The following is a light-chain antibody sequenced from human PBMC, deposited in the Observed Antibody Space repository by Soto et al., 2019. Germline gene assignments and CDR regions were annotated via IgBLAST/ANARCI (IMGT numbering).Light chain of an antibody. CDR2: GNS. Sequence: QSVLTQPPSVSGAPGQKVTISCTGSSSNIGAGYDVHWYQQLPGTVPKLLIYGNSNRPSGVPDRFSGSKSGTSASLAITGLQAEDEADYYCQSYDRSLSGSVFGGGTKLTGL. J-gene: IGLJ3*02. CDR3: QSYDRSLSGSV. CDR1: SSNIGAGYD. V-gene: IGLV1-40*01.